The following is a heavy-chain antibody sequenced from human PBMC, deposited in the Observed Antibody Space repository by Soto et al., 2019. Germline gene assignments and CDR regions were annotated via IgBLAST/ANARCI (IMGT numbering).Heavy chain of an antibody. J-gene: IGHJ4*02. CDR2: IYYSGSA. CDR3: ARCTYCGGDCYWLDF. D-gene: IGHD2-21*02. CDR1: GGSISGFY. V-gene: IGHV4-59*01. Sequence: SETLSLTCTISGGSISGFYWGWIRQPPGKGLEWIGNIYYSGSANYDPSLRSRVTISLNTSKNQFSLNLNSVTAADTAIYYCARCTYCGGDCYWLDFWGQGTLVTVSS.